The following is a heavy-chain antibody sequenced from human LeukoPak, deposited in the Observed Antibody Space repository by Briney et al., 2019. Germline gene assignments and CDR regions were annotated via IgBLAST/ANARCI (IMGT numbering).Heavy chain of an antibody. J-gene: IGHJ4*02. V-gene: IGHV3-53*01. CDR1: GFTVSSNY. Sequence: GGSLRLSCAASGFTVSSNYMSWVRQAPGKGLEWVSVIYSGGSTYYADSVKGRFTISRDNSKNTLYLQMNSLRAEDTAVYYCARISRGFGELLAQYYFDYWGQGTLVTVSS. CDR3: ARISRGFGELLAQYYFDY. CDR2: IYSGGST. D-gene: IGHD3-10*01.